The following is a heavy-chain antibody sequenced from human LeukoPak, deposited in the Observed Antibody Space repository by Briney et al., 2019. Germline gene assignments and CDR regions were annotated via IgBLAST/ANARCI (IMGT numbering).Heavy chain of an antibody. CDR3: ATGFGGVIVS. J-gene: IGHJ4*02. Sequence: PSETLSLTSTVPVGSISSYYWSWIRQPPGEGLEWIGYIYYSGSTNYNPSLKSRVTLSVDTSKNQFSLKLSSVTAADTAVYYCATGFGGVIVSWGQGTLVTVSS. CDR1: VGSISSYY. V-gene: IGHV4-59*01. CDR2: IYYSGST. D-gene: IGHD3-16*02.